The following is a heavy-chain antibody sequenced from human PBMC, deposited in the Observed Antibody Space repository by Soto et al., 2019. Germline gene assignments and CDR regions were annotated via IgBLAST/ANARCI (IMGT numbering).Heavy chain of an antibody. Sequence: PGGSLRLSCAASGFTFGSNWMSWVRQAPGKGLEWVANIKRDGSEKYYVDSVKGRFTISRDNAKITLYLQMNSLRADDTAVYYCASLEWESSGYADYWGQGTQVTVS. CDR2: IKRDGSEK. J-gene: IGHJ4*02. V-gene: IGHV3-7*03. CDR3: ASLEWESSGYADY. CDR1: GFTFGSNW. D-gene: IGHD5-12*01.